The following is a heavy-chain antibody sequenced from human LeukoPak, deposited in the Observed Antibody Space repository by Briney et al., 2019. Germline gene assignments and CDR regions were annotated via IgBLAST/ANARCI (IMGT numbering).Heavy chain of an antibody. Sequence: GGSLRLSCAASGFTFSSYSMNWVRQAPGKGLEWVSSISSSSSYIYYADSVKGRFTISRDNAKNSLYLQMNSLRAEDTAVYYCARVRAFGVVIEYFRHWGQGTLVTVSS. CDR2: ISSSSSYI. V-gene: IGHV3-21*01. D-gene: IGHD3-3*01. CDR3: ARVRAFGVVIEYFRH. J-gene: IGHJ1*01. CDR1: GFTFSSYS.